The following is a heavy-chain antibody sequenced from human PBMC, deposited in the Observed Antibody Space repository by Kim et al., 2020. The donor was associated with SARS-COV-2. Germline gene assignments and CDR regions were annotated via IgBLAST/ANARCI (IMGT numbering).Heavy chain of an antibody. Sequence: ASVKVSCKASGYTFTSYAMNWVRQAPGRGLEWMGWINTNTGNPTYAQGFTGRFVFSLDTSVSTAYLQISSLKAEDTAVYYCARKPISSSWDYYYGMDVWGQGTTVTVSS. CDR2: INTNTGNP. J-gene: IGHJ6*02. CDR3: ARKPISSSWDYYYGMDV. D-gene: IGHD6-13*01. V-gene: IGHV7-4-1*02. CDR1: GYTFTSYA.